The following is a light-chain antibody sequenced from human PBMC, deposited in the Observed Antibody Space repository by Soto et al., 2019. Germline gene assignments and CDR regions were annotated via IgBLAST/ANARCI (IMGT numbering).Light chain of an antibody. Sequence: QSALTQPASVSGSPGQSITISCTGTNSDVGGSNYVSWYQQHPGKAPKLLIYEVSDRPSGVSNRFSGSKSGNTASLTISGLQAEDEADYFCSSFTTSSTLGVVFGGGTKLTVL. CDR1: NSDVGGSNY. V-gene: IGLV2-14*01. J-gene: IGLJ2*01. CDR2: EVS. CDR3: SSFTTSSTLGVV.